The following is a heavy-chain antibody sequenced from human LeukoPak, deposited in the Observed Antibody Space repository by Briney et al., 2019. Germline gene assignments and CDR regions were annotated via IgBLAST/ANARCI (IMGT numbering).Heavy chain of an antibody. CDR3: TTAGNYRFDF. CDR2: MNSDGTTT. V-gene: IGHV3-74*01. J-gene: IGHJ4*02. CDR1: GFTFSSSW. Sequence: GRSLRLSCAASGFTFSSSWMPWVRQAPGEGLVWVSRMNSDGTTTNYADSVQGRFTISRDNARNTLFLQMNSLRADDTAVYYCTTAGNYRFDFWGQGTLVTVSS. D-gene: IGHD1-7*01.